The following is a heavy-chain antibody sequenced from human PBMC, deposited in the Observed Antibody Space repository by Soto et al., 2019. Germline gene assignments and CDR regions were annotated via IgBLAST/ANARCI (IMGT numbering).Heavy chain of an antibody. D-gene: IGHD3-3*01. CDR2: ISYDGSEK. J-gene: IGHJ5*02. CDR1: GFTFTDYA. CDR3: ARDALALMTITTEQALDP. Sequence: QVQLVESGGGVVQPGKSLRLSCVAYGFTFTDYAMHWVRQAPGKGLEWVAVISYDGSEKYYGDSVKGRFTISRDNSRNTLYLQMISLRDNDAAVYYCARDALALMTITTEQALDPWGQGTLVTVSS. V-gene: IGHV3-30-3*01.